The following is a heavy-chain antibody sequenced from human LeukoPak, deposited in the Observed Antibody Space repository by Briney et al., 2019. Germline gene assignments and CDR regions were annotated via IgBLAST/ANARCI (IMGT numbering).Heavy chain of an antibody. J-gene: IGHJ3*02. CDR3: ANLGDDAFDI. V-gene: IGHV3-23*01. CDR2: ISGSGSRT. CDR1: GFTFSSYT. Sequence: GGFLRLSCAASGFTFSSYTMNWVRQAPGKGLEWVSAISGSGSRTYYADSVKGRSTISRDNSKNTLYLQMNSLRAEDTAVYYCANLGDDAFDIWGQGTMVIVSS. D-gene: IGHD3-16*01.